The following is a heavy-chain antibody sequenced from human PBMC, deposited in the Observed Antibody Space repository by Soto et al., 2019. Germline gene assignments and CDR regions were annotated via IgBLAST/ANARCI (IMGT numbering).Heavy chain of an antibody. CDR3: ARGYGYYYDMDV. J-gene: IGHJ6*02. CDR2: ISSSSSYI. V-gene: IGHV3-21*01. CDR1: GFNFSSYS. Sequence: EVQLVESGGGLVKPGGSLRLSCAASGFNFSSYSMNWVRQAPGKGLEWVSSISSSSSYIYYADSLKGRFTISRDNAKNSLYLQMNSLRAEDTAVYCCARGYGYYYDMDVWGQGTTVTVSS. D-gene: IGHD1-1*01.